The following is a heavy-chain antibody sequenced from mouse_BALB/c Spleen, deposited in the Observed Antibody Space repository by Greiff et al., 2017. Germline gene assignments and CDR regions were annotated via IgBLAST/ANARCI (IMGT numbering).Heavy chain of an antibody. V-gene: IGHV5-12-2*01. J-gene: IGHJ4*01. CDR3: ARHRYDAMDY. CDR1: GFTFSSYT. Sequence: DVMLVESGGGLVQPGGSLKLSCAASGFTFSSYTMSWVRQTPEKRLEWVAYISNGGGSTYYPDTVKGRFTISRDNAKNTLYLQMSSLKSEDTAMYYCARHRYDAMDYWGQGTSVTVSS. CDR2: ISNGGGST.